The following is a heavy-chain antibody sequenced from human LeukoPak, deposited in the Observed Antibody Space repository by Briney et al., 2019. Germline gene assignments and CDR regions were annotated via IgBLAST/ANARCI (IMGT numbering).Heavy chain of an antibody. V-gene: IGHV4-39*07. CDR1: SGSVSSSGYY. J-gene: IGHJ5*02. Sequence: PSETLSLTCTVSSGSVSSSGYYWGWIRQPPEKGLEWIGSIYYSGSTYYNPSLKSRVTISVDTSKNQFSLKLRSVTAADTAVYYCARDGSGLWFDPWGQGTLVTVSS. CDR2: IYYSGST. CDR3: ARDGSGLWFDP.